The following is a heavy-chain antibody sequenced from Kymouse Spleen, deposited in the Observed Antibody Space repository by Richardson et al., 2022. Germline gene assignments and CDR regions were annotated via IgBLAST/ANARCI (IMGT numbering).Heavy chain of an antibody. J-gene: IGHJ4*02. Sequence: QVQLQESGPGLVKPSETLSLTCTVSGGSVSSGSYYWSWIRQPPGKGLEWIGYIYYSGSTNYNPSLKSRVTISVDTSKNQFSLKLSSVTAADTAVYYCARAAALGYYFDYWGQGTLVTVSS. CDR2: IYYSGST. CDR3: ARAAALGYYFDY. D-gene: IGHD6-13*01. V-gene: IGHV4-61*01. CDR1: GGSVSSGSYY.